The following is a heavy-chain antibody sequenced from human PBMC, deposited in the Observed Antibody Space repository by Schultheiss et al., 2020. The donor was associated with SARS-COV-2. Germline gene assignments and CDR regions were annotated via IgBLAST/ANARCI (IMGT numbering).Heavy chain of an antibody. CDR3: AHVGATLADFDY. J-gene: IGHJ4*02. V-gene: IGHV4-34*01. D-gene: IGHD1-26*01. CDR1: GGSFSGYY. Sequence: SQTLSLTCAVYGGSFSGYYWSWIRQPPGKGLEWIGEINHSGSTNYNPSLKSRVTMSVDTSKNQFSLKLSSVTAADTAVYYCAHVGATLADFDYWGQGTLVTVSS. CDR2: INHSGST.